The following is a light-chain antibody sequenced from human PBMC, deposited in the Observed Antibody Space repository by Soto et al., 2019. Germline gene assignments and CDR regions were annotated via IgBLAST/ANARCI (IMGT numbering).Light chain of an antibody. Sequence: ILWTKSHGTLSLSPREIATLSCRSSQSVSSSYLAWYQQKPGQAPRLLIHGASNRATGIPDRFNGSGSGTDFTLTISRLEPEDSAVYYCQQYDTLPRTVGQGTKVDIK. CDR3: QQYDTLPRT. J-gene: IGKJ1*01. CDR1: QSVSSSY. V-gene: IGKV3-20*01. CDR2: GAS.